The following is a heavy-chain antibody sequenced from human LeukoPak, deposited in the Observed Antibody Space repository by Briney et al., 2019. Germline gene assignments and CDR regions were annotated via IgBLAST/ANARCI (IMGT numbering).Heavy chain of an antibody. CDR2: ISWDGSST. CDR3: AKDRGNSRYYYYMDV. D-gene: IGHD1-1*01. CDR1: GFNFDDYA. Sequence: GGSLRLSCAASGFNFDDYAMHWVRQAPGKGLEWVSSISWDGSSTGYAESVKGRFTISRDSAKNSLYLQMNSLRAEDMALYYCAKDRGNSRYYYYMDVWGRGTTVTVSS. J-gene: IGHJ6*03. V-gene: IGHV3-9*03.